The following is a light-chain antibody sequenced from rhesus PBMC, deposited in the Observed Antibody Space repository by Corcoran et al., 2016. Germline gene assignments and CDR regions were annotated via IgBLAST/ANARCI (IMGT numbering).Light chain of an antibody. CDR2: KAT. CDR3: LQYNSSPYS. Sequence: DIQMTQSPSSLSASVGDTVTITCRASQSISSWLDWYQQKPGKAPKVLIYKATSLQSGVPSRFSGSGSGTDFTLTISSVQPEDFASYYCLQYNSSPYSFGQGTKVEIK. V-gene: IGKV1-22*01. CDR1: QSISSW. J-gene: IGKJ2*01.